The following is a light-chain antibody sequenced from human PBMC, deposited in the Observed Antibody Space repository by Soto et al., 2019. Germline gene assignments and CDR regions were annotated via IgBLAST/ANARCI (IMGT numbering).Light chain of an antibody. CDR1: QSVSSSD. V-gene: IGKV3-20*01. J-gene: IGKJ1*01. Sequence: EIVLTQSPGTLSLSPGERATLSCRASQSVSSSDLAWYQHKPGQAPRLLIYGASSRATGIPDRFSGSGSGKDFTLTISRLEPEDFAVYYCQQSGYSTGTFGQGTKVEI. CDR2: GAS. CDR3: QQSGYSTGT.